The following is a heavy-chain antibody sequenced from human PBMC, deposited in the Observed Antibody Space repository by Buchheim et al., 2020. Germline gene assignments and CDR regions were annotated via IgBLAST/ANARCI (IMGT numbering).Heavy chain of an antibody. CDR1: GGSITSSHW. D-gene: IGHD2-2*01. J-gene: IGHJ5*01. Sequence: QVQLQESGPGLVKPSGTLSLTCAVSGGSITSSHWWTWVRQPPGKGLEWIGEIYHTGSTNYRPSLASRVPILVDRSKHQFSLTLRSVTAADTGFYYCARDPSSSATFDSWGQGTL. CDR2: IYHTGST. V-gene: IGHV4-4*02. CDR3: ARDPSSSATFDS.